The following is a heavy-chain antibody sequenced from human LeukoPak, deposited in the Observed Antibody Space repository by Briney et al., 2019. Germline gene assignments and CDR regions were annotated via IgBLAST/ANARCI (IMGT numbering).Heavy chain of an antibody. V-gene: IGHV3-53*01. CDR3: ARYFGDYFFDY. CDR2: IFSGGGT. J-gene: IGHJ4*02. Sequence: GGSLRLSCAASGFTVSSKYMSWVRQAPGRGLEWVSVIFSGGGTYYADSVRGRFTVSRDNSKNSLYLQMNSLRAEDTAVYYCARYFGDYFFDYWGQGILVTVSS. CDR1: GFTVSSKY. D-gene: IGHD4-17*01.